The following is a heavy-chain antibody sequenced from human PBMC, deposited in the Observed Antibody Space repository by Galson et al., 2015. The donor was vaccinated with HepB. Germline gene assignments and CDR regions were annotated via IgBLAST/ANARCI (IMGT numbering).Heavy chain of an antibody. CDR2: IYPGDSDT. CDR1: GYTFTSCW. J-gene: IGHJ3*02. Sequence: QSGAEVKKPGESLKISCKGSGYTFTSCWIAWVRQMPGKGLEWMGIIYPGDSDTRYSPSFQGQVTISADKSISTAYLQWSSLKASDTAIYYCARRGYCSGGSCHSHAFDIWGQGTMVTVSS. V-gene: IGHV5-51*01. D-gene: IGHD2-15*01. CDR3: ARRGYCSGGSCHSHAFDI.